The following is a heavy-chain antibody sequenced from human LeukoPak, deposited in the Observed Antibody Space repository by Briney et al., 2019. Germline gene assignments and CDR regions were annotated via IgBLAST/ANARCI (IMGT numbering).Heavy chain of an antibody. D-gene: IGHD2-21*02. CDR1: GFTFSSYG. Sequence: PGGSLRLSSAASGFTFSSYGMHWVRQAPGKGLEWVAFIRYDGSNKYYADSVKGRFTISRDNSKNTLYLQMNSLRAEDTAVYYCAKEGGPYCGGDCCPGDAFDIWGQGTMVTVSS. J-gene: IGHJ3*02. V-gene: IGHV3-30*02. CDR2: IRYDGSNK. CDR3: AKEGGPYCGGDCCPGDAFDI.